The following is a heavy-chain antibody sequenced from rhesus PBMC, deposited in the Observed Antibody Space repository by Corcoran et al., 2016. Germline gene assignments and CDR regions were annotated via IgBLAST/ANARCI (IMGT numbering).Heavy chain of an antibody. CDR2: INGGGGST. J-gene: IGHJ4*01. Sequence: QVQLQESGPGLVKPSETLSLTCAVSGYSISSNYWNWIRQPPGKGLGWIGSINGGGGSTYLPPSLKSRVTLSVDTSKNQFSLKLSSVTAADTAVYYCARDVVPGYFDYWGQGVLVTVSS. V-gene: IGHV4S14*01. CDR1: GYSISSNY. D-gene: IGHD2-2*01. CDR3: ARDVVPGYFDY.